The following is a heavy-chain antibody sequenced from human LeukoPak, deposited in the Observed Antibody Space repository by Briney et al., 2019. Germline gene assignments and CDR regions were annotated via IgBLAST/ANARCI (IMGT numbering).Heavy chain of an antibody. V-gene: IGHV3-9*03. CDR1: GFTFRIYG. CDR2: ISWNSGSI. Sequence: GGSLRLSCAASGFTFRIYGMHWVRQAPGKGLEWVSGISWNSGSIGYADSVKGRFTISRDNAKNSLYPQMNSLRAEDMALYYCAKDMRANWGSSGFDYWGQGTLVTVSS. D-gene: IGHD7-27*01. J-gene: IGHJ4*02. CDR3: AKDMRANWGSSGFDY.